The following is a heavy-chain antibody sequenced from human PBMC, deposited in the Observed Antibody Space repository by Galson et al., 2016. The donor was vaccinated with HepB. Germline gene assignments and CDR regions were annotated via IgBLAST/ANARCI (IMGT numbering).Heavy chain of an antibody. CDR2: IYHAGYT. CDR1: GGSISSENW. J-gene: IGHJ4*02. D-gene: IGHD3-22*01. Sequence: SETLSLTCAVSGGSISSENWWNWVRQPPGKGLEWIGEIYHAGYTNYNPSLKSRVTILLDKSKNQLSLKLSSVTAADTAVYYCARTGGYFFDFWGQGTLVTVPS. CDR3: ARTGGYFFDF. V-gene: IGHV4-4*02.